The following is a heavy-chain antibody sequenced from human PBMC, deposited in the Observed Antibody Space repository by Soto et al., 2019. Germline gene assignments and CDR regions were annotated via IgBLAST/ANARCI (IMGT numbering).Heavy chain of an antibody. D-gene: IGHD4-4*01. V-gene: IGHV3-30-3*01. J-gene: IGHJ2*01. CDR1: GFTFSSYA. Sequence: QVQLVESGGGVVQPGRSLRLSCAASGFTFSSYAMHWVRQAPGKGLEWVAVISYDGSNKYYADSVKGRFTISRDNSKXXXXXXXXXXXXXXXXXXXXXRPLWXDDYNWGYFDLWGRGTLVTVSS. CDR2: ISYDGSNK. CDR3: XRPLWXDDYNWGYFDL.